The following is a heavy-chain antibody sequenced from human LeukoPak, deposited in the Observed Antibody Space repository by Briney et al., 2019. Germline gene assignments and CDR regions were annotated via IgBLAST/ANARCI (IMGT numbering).Heavy chain of an antibody. D-gene: IGHD3-22*01. CDR3: ARGNYYDSRNAFDI. V-gene: IGHV4-4*07. CDR2: IYTSGRT. Sequence: SETLSLTCTVSGASISSYYCSLIRQPAGKGLEWIGRIYTSGRTNYNPSLKSRVTISVDKSGNQFSLKLSSVTAADTAVYYCARGNYYDSRNAFDIWGQGTKVTVSS. CDR1: GASISSYY. J-gene: IGHJ3*02.